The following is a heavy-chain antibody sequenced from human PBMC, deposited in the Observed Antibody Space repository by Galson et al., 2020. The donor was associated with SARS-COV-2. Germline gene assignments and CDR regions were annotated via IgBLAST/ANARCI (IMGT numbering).Heavy chain of an antibody. CDR2: IYYSGIS. J-gene: IGHJ5*02. V-gene: IGHV4-39*07. D-gene: IGHD3-10*01. Sequence: SETLSLTCSVSGGSISRDNYYWGWISQAPGKGLEWIANIYYSGISFYNPSLKSRVTISVDASKNQFSLEVTSVTPADTAVYYCARVGGPYISSPHPRWFDPWGQGALVTVSA. CDR3: ARVGGPYISSPHPRWFDP. CDR1: GGSISRDNYY.